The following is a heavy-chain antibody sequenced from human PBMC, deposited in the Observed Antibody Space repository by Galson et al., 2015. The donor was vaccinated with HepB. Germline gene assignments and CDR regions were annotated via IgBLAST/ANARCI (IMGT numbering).Heavy chain of an antibody. Sequence: SLRLSCAASGFTFSFYAMSWVRQAPGKGLEWVSVISGSGGDTYYADSVKGRFTISRDNSKNTLYLQMNSLRAEDTAVYYCASPQQQLGKWAFYYWGQGTLVTVSS. J-gene: IGHJ4*02. CDR1: GFTFSFYA. CDR3: ASPQQQLGKWAFYY. V-gene: IGHV3-23*01. D-gene: IGHD6-13*01. CDR2: ISGSGGDT.